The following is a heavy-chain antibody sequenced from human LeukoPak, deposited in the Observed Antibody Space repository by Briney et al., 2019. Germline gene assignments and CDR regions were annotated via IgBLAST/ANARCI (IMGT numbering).Heavy chain of an antibody. CDR1: GGSISSYY. V-gene: IGHV4-59*01. CDR2: IYYSGST. CDR3: ARDLGGTMVRGPITWFDP. D-gene: IGHD3-10*01. J-gene: IGHJ5*02. Sequence: SETLSLTCTVSGGSISSYYWSWIRQPPGKGLEWIGYIYYSGSTNYNPSLKNRVTISVDTSKNQFSLKLSSVTAADTAVYYCARDLGGTMVRGPITWFDPWGQGTLVTVSS.